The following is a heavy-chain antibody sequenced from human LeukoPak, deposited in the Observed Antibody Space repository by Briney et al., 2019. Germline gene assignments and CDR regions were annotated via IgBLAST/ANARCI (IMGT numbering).Heavy chain of an antibody. D-gene: IGHD2-8*01. CDR2: IIPIFSTT. CDR3: ARRYCTNGVCYHDRGAFDI. J-gene: IGHJ3*02. Sequence: RASVKVSCKTSGGTFSSDIISWVRQAPGQGLEWMGEIIPIFSTTNYAQKFQGRVTITADKSTSTAYMELSSLRSEDTAMYYCARRYCTNGVCYHDRGAFDIWGQGTMVTVSS. V-gene: IGHV1-69*06. CDR1: GGTFSSDI.